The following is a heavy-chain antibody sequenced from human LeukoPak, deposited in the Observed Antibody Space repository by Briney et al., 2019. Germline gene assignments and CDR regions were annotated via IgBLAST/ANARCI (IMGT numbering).Heavy chain of an antibody. CDR2: ISSSSSYI. CDR1: GFTFSSYS. J-gene: IGHJ4*02. D-gene: IGHD1-1*01. V-gene: IGHV3-21*01. CDR3: ARGGKTLRYYFDY. Sequence: GRSLRLSCAASGFTFSSYSMNWVRQAPGKGLEWVSSISSSSSYIYYADSVKGRFTISRDNAKNSLYLQMNSLRAEDTAVYYCARGGKTLRYYFDYWGQGTLVTVSS.